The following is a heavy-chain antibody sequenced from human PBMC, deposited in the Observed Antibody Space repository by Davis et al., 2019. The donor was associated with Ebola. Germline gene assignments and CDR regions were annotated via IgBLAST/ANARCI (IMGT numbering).Heavy chain of an antibody. CDR3: AFVRAARRLDAFDI. J-gene: IGHJ3*02. D-gene: IGHD1-26*01. Sequence: PGGSLRLSCKGSGYSFTTYWIGWVRQLPGKGLEWMGIIYPGDSDTRYSPSFQGQVTISADKSISTAYLQWSSLKASDTAMYYCAFVRAARRLDAFDIWGQGTMVTVSS. CDR2: IYPGDSDT. CDR1: GYSFTTYW. V-gene: IGHV5-51*01.